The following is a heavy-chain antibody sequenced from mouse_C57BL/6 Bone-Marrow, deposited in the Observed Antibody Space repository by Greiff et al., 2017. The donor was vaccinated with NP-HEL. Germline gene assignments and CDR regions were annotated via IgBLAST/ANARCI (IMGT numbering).Heavy chain of an antibody. Sequence: VQLQQSGPELVKPGASVKMSCKASGYTFTSYVMHWVKQKPGQGLAWIGYLYPYNDGTKYTEKFKGKATLTSDKSSSTAYMELSSLTSEVSAVYYCARLLETAQAKSDYWGQGTTLTVSS. CDR1: GYTFTSYV. V-gene: IGHV1-14*01. J-gene: IGHJ2*01. D-gene: IGHD3-2*02. CDR3: ARLLETAQAKSDY. CDR2: LYPYNDGT.